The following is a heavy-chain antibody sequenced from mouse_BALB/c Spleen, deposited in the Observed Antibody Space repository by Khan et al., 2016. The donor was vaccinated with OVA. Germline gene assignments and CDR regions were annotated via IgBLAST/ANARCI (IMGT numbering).Heavy chain of an antibody. CDR3: ARDAGRY. J-gene: IGHJ4*01. Sequence: IQLVQSGPELVKPGASVKISCKTSGYTFPEYTVHWVKQSLGKSLDWIGVINPKNGGTAYNQKFEGKATLTVDKSSSTAYMEFRSLTSEDSAVYYCARDAGRYWGQGTSVTVAS. CDR1: GYTFPEYT. D-gene: IGHD3-3*01. CDR2: INPKNGGT. V-gene: IGHV1-18*01.